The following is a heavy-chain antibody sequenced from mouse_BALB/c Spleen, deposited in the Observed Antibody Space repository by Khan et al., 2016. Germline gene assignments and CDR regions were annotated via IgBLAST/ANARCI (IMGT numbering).Heavy chain of an antibody. CDR1: GYSITSDYA. J-gene: IGHJ4*01. CDR2: IIYSGST. Sequence: EVQLQESGPGLMKPSQSLSLTCTVTGYSITSDYAWNWIRQFPGNKLEWMGYIIYSGSTTYTPSLKSRISITRDTSKNQFFLQLNSVSIEDTATYYCASDRPNYAMDYWGHGTSVTVSS. D-gene: IGHD2-14*01. V-gene: IGHV3-2*02. CDR3: ASDRPNYAMDY.